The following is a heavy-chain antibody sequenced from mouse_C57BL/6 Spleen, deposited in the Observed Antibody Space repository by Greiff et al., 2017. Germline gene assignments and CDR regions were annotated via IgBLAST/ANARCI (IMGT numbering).Heavy chain of an antibody. CDR3: ARGGNSYAMDY. CDR1: GYTFTNYW. Sequence: QVQLQQPGTELVKPGASVKLSCKASGYTFTNYWMHWVKQRPGQGLEWIGNINPSNGGPNYTEKFKGKATLTVDKSSSTAYMQLSSLTSEDSAVYYCARGGNSYAMDYWGQGTSVTVSS. D-gene: IGHD2-1*01. V-gene: IGHV1-53*01. CDR2: INPSNGGP. J-gene: IGHJ4*01.